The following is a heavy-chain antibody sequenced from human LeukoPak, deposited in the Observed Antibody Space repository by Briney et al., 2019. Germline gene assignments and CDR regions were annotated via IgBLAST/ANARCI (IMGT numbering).Heavy chain of an antibody. CDR2: MNPNSGNT. Sequence: ASVKVSCKASGYTFTSYDINWVRQATGQGLEWMGWMNPNSGNTGYAQKFQGRVTMTRNTSISTAYMELSSLRSEDTAVYYCARDLRYCSSTSCYTHAFDIWGRGTMVTVSS. CDR1: GYTFTSYD. J-gene: IGHJ3*02. V-gene: IGHV1-8*01. D-gene: IGHD2-2*02. CDR3: ARDLRYCSSTSCYTHAFDI.